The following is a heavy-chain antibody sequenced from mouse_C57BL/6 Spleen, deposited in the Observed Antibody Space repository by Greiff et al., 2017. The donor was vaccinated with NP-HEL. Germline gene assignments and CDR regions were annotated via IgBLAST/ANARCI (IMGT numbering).Heavy chain of an antibody. CDR1: GYTFTSYW. CDR3: ARREGGDYFDY. V-gene: IGHV1-55*01. J-gene: IGHJ2*01. D-gene: IGHD1-1*02. Sequence: QVQLQQPGAELVKPGASVKMSCKASGYTFTSYWITWVKQRPGQGLEWIGDIYPGSGSTNYNEKFKSKATLTVDKSSSTAYMQLSSLTSEDSAVYYCARREGGDYFDYWGQGTTLTVSS. CDR2: IYPGSGST.